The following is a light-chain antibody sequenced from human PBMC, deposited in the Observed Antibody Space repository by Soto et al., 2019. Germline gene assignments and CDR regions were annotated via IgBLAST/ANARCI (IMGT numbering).Light chain of an antibody. Sequence: DIQRTQSPSSRSAPVGDRVTITCRASQSISSYLSWYQQKPGQAPKLLIYGASTLQSGIPSRFSGSGSGTDFTLTISSLQPEDFATYYCQQSYNPPPTFGQGTKVDIK. J-gene: IGKJ1*01. V-gene: IGKV1-39*01. CDR2: GAS. CDR1: QSISSY. CDR3: QQSYNPPPT.